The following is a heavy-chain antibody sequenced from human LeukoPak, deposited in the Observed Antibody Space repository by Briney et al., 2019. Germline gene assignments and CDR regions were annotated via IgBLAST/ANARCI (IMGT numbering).Heavy chain of an antibody. CDR2: IYYSGST. Sequence: SETLSLTCTVSSGSISSSSYYWGWIRQPPGKGLEWIGSIYYSGSTYYNPSLKSRVTISVDTSKNQFSLKLSSVTAADTAVYYCAKLVTGDYTHRLSDYWGQGTLVTVSS. D-gene: IGHD4-17*01. V-gene: IGHV4-39*07. CDR3: AKLVTGDYTHRLSDY. CDR1: SGSISSSSYY. J-gene: IGHJ4*02.